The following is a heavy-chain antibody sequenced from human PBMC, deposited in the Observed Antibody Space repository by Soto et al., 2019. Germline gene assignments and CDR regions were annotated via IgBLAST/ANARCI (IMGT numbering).Heavy chain of an antibody. CDR2: IFYSGST. D-gene: IGHD3-10*01. CDR3: AREPLIRGVRYYFDY. J-gene: IGHJ4*02. CDR1: GDSISSGSYY. V-gene: IGHV4-31*01. Sequence: QLQESGPGLVKPSQTLSLTCTVSGDSISSGSYYWTWVRQRPGTGLEWMGYIFYSGSTSYNPSLRSLLSMSVDTSKNEFSLKISSVTAADTAVYYCAREPLIRGVRYYFDYWGRGTLVTVSS.